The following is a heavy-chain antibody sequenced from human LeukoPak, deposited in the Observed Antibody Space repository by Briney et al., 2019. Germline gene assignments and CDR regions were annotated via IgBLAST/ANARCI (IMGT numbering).Heavy chain of an antibody. CDR1: GYIFAGYY. D-gene: IGHD5-24*01. Sequence: ASVKVSCKASGYIFAGYYLHWERQAPGQGLEWMGWINPNSGGTNYAQKFQGRVTMTTDTSTSTAYMELRSLRSDDTAVYYCARGAQRPLDYWGQGTLVTVSS. CDR2: INPNSGGT. V-gene: IGHV1-2*02. J-gene: IGHJ4*02. CDR3: ARGAQRPLDY.